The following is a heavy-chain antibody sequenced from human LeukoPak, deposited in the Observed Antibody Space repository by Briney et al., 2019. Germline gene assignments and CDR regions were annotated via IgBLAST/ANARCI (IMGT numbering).Heavy chain of an antibody. Sequence: PSETLSLTCTVSGGSISSYYWSWIRQPAGKGLEWIGRIYTSGSTNCNPSLKSRVTMSVDTSKNQFSLKLSSVTAADTAVYYCARELVPAAIHWFDPWGQGTLVTVSS. J-gene: IGHJ5*02. CDR2: IYTSGST. CDR1: GGSISSYY. CDR3: ARELVPAAIHWFDP. V-gene: IGHV4-4*07. D-gene: IGHD2-2*01.